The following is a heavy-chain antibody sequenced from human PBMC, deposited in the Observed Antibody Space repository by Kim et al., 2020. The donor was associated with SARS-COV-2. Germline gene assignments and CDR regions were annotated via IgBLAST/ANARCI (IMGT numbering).Heavy chain of an antibody. CDR3: ARFVHYYDSSGYRYWYFDL. J-gene: IGHJ2*01. CDR2: IYYSGST. D-gene: IGHD3-22*01. V-gene: IGHV4-59*13. Sequence: SETLSLTCTVSGGSISSYYWSWIRQPPGKGLEWIGYIYYSGSTNYNPSLKSRVTISVDTSKNQFSLKLSSVTAADTAVYYCARFVHYYDSSGYRYWYFDLWGRGTLVTVSS. CDR1: GGSISSYY.